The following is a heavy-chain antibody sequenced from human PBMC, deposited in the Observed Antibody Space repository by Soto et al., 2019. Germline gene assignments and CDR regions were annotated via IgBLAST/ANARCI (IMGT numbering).Heavy chain of an antibody. Sequence: PSQTLSLTCAISGDSVSTNTATWDWIRQSPSRGLEWLGRTYYRSKWYYDYAVSVKSRITINPDTSKNQFSLQLTSVTPEDTGVYYCARGGYTSSWLHDVWGQGTTVTVSS. CDR1: GDSVSTNTAT. D-gene: IGHD6-13*01. CDR3: ARGGYTSSWLHDV. CDR2: TYYRSKWYY. J-gene: IGHJ6*02. V-gene: IGHV6-1*01.